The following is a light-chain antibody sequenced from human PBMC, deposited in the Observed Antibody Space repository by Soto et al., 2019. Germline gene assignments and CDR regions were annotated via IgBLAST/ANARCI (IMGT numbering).Light chain of an antibody. CDR2: GAS. CDR3: QKYGNFWT. CDR1: QSVSSNL. V-gene: IGKV3-20*01. J-gene: IGKJ1*01. Sequence: DIGLTQSPGTLSLSPGERATLSCMASQSVSSNLLGWYQQPPGQAHRLIIYGASSRATGIPDRFSGSGSGTDFSLTIRRLEPDDFAVYYCQKYGNFWTFGQGTTVDI.